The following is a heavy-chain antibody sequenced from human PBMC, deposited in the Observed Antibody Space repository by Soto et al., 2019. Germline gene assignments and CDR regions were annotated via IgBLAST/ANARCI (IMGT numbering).Heavy chain of an antibody. CDR3: ARDNLAFQGAFDL. J-gene: IGHJ4*02. V-gene: IGHV3-21*01. Sequence: PGGSLRLSCAASGFVFSDFQFNWVRQAPGGGLEWLSSITGTSAFTEYAESIEGRFTISRDNPNKLLFLHMDNLRPEDTAFYYCARDNLAFQGAFDLWGQGTLVTVSS. CDR2: ITGTSAFT. D-gene: IGHD3-16*01. CDR1: GFVFSDFQ.